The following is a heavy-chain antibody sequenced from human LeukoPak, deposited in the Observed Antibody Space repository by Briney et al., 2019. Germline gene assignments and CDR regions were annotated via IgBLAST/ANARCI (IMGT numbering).Heavy chain of an antibody. D-gene: IGHD1-1*01. Sequence: GGSLRLSCAASGFTFSEHTMSWVRQAPGKGLEWVSSISSGSAYINYADSVKGRFTISRDDTWNSLFLQMNSLRAEDTAVYYCARGNANHFDFWGQGALVTVSS. CDR2: ISSGSAYI. CDR3: ARGNANHFDF. CDR1: GFTFSEHT. J-gene: IGHJ4*02. V-gene: IGHV3-21*01.